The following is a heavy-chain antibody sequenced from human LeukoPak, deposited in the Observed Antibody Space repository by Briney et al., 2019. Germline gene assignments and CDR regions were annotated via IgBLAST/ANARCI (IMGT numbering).Heavy chain of an antibody. CDR1: GYTFTSYA. CDR2: INAGNGNT. Sequence: ASVKVSCKASGYTFTSYAMHWVRQAPEQRLEWMGWINAGNGNTKYSQKFQGRVTITRDTSASTAYMELSSLRSEDTAVYYCARDRIVGATRADFDYWGQGTLVTVSS. J-gene: IGHJ4*02. CDR3: ARDRIVGATRADFDY. D-gene: IGHD1-26*01. V-gene: IGHV1-3*01.